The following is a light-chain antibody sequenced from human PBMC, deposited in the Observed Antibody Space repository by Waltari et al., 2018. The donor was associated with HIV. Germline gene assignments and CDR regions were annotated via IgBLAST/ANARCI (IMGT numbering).Light chain of an antibody. V-gene: IGKV1-39*01. Sequence: DIQMTQSPYSLSASVGDRVTITCRASQSISSYLNWYQQKPGKAPKLLIYAASILQSGVPSRFSGSGSGTDFTLTIRSLQPEDFATYYCQQSYTTPITFGQGTRLEIK. CDR2: AAS. J-gene: IGKJ5*01. CDR3: QQSYTTPIT. CDR1: QSISSY.